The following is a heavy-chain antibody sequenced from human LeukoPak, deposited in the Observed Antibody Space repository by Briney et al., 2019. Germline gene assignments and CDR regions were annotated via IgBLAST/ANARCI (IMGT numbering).Heavy chain of an antibody. J-gene: IGHJ3*02. CDR3: ARRAGSGSTKVFDI. CDR2: IYHSGST. Sequence: SETLSLTCTVSGYSISSGYYWGWIRQPPGKGLEWIGSIYHSGSTYYNPSLKSRVTISVDTPKNQFSLKLSSATAADTAVYYCARRAGSGSTKVFDIWGQGTMVTVSS. CDR1: GYSISSGYY. D-gene: IGHD3-10*01. V-gene: IGHV4-38-2*02.